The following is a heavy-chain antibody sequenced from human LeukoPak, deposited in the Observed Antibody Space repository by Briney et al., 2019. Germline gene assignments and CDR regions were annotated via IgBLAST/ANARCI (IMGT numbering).Heavy chain of an antibody. V-gene: IGHV1-69-2*01. CDR1: GYTFTDYY. CDR3: ATVLVRDNWFDP. J-gene: IGHJ5*02. CDR2: VDPEDGET. D-gene: IGHD3-10*01. Sequence: ASVKVSCKASGYTFTDYYMHWVQQAPGKGLEWMGRVDPEDGETIYAEKFQGRVTITADTSTDTAYMELSSLRSEDTAVYYCATVLVRDNWFDPWGQGTLVTVSS.